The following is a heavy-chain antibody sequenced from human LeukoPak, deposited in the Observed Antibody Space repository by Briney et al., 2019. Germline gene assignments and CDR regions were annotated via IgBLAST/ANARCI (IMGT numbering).Heavy chain of an antibody. D-gene: IGHD6-25*01. CDR1: GGSISSGDYY. CDR2: IYYSGST. J-gene: IGHJ6*02. Sequence: PSQTLSLTCTVSGGSISSGDYYWTWIRQPPGKGLEWIGYIYYSGSTYYNPSLKSRVTTSVDTSKNQFSLKLSSVTAADTAVYYCARDQSGNYYYYGMDVWGRGTTVTVSS. V-gene: IGHV4-30-4*01. CDR3: ARDQSGNYYYYGMDV.